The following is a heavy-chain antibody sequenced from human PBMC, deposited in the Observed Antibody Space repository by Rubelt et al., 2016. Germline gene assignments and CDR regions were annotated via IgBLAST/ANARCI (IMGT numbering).Heavy chain of an antibody. J-gene: IGHJ6*02. D-gene: IGHD1-7*01. CDR1: GFTFSSYW. V-gene: IGHV3-74*01. CDR2: INSDGSST. CDR3: ARGRELYYYGMDV. Sequence: EVQLVESGGGLVQPGGSLRLSCAASGFTFSSYWMHWVRRAPGKGLVWVSRINSDGSSTSYADSVKGRFTISRDNSKNTLYLQMNSLRAEDTAVYYCARGRELYYYGMDVWGQGTTVTVSS.